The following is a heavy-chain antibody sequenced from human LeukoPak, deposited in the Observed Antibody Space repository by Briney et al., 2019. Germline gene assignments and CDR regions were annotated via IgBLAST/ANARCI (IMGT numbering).Heavy chain of an antibody. CDR3: TRATAGFDY. Sequence: GGSLRLSCAASGFTFSSYDMHWVRQTTGKGLEWVSGIGTAGATFYPGSVKGRFTISRENAKNSLYLQMNNLRAGDTAVYYCTRATAGFDYWGQGTLVTVSS. CDR2: IGTAGAT. CDR1: GFTFSSYD. V-gene: IGHV3-13*01. J-gene: IGHJ4*02.